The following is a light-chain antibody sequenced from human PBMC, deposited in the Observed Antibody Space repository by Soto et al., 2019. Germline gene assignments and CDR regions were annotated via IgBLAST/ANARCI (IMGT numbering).Light chain of an antibody. CDR2: DAS. CDR3: QQRSDWPIT. V-gene: IGKV3-11*01. CDR1: QSVSSY. J-gene: IGKJ5*01. Sequence: EIVLTQSPGTLSLSPGERATLSCRASQSVSSYLNWYQQKPGQAPRLLIYDASNRATGIPARFSGSGSGTDFTLTISSLEPEDFAVYYCQQRSDWPITFGQGTRLEIK.